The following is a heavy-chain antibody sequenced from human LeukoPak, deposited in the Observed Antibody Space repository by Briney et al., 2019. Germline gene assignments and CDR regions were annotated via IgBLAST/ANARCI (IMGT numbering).Heavy chain of an antibody. Sequence: GGSLRLSCVASGFTFSSYSMNWVRQAPGKGLEWVSSISSSSSYIYYADSVKGRCTISRDNSKKTVYLQMNSLRTEDTAVYYCAKDRWLQGYFDYWGQGTLVTVSS. J-gene: IGHJ4*02. V-gene: IGHV3-21*01. CDR1: GFTFSSYS. CDR3: AKDRWLQGYFDY. CDR2: ISSSSSYI. D-gene: IGHD5-24*01.